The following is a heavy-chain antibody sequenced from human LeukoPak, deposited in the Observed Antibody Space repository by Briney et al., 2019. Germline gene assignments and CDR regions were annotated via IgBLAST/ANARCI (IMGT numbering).Heavy chain of an antibody. CDR2: ISSSSTI. CDR1: GFTFSDYY. Sequence: GGSLRLSCAASGFTFSDYYMNWVPQAPGKGLEWVSSISSSSTIYYADSVKGRSTISRDNTENMLYLEMNSLRVEDTAVYYCAKDRYCSGGSCYADALDIWGQGTLVTVSS. CDR3: AKDRYCSGGSCYADALDI. V-gene: IGHV3-69-1*01. J-gene: IGHJ3*02. D-gene: IGHD2-15*01.